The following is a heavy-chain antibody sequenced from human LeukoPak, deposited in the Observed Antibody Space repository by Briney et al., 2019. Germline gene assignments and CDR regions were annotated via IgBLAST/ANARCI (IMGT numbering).Heavy chain of an antibody. CDR3: ARDGGYTYGYFDY. CDR1: GFTFSDNR. D-gene: IGHD5-18*01. Sequence: PGGSLRLSCGASGFTFSDNRMHWVRQAPGKGLVWVSRINTDGSSTAYADSVRGRFTISRDNAKSTLYLQMNSLRAEDTAVYYCARDGGYTYGYFDYWGKGTLVTVSS. CDR2: INTDGSST. J-gene: IGHJ4*02. V-gene: IGHV3-74*03.